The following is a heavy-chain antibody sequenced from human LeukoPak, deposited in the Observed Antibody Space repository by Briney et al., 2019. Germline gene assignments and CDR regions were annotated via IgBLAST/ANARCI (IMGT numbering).Heavy chain of an antibody. J-gene: IGHJ4*02. CDR2: ISGSGGST. CDR3: AKGNYDYVWGGYRYSRHFDY. D-gene: IGHD3-16*02. V-gene: IGHV3-23*01. Sequence: GGSLRLSCAASGFTFSSYAMSWVRQAPGKGLEWVSAISGSGGSTYYADSVKGRFTISRDNSKNTLYLQMNSLRAEDTAVYYCAKGNYDYVWGGYRYSRHFDYWGQGTLVTVSS. CDR1: GFTFSSYA.